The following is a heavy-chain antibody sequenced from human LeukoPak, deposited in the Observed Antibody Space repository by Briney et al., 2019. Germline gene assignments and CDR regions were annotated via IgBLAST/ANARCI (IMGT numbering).Heavy chain of an antibody. D-gene: IGHD2-2*01. CDR1: GYTFTSYY. CDR3: ASGYCSSTSCYAGAFDY. V-gene: IGHV1-46*01. Sequence: ASVKVSCKASGYTFTSYYMHWVRQAPGQGLEWMGIINPSGGSTSYAQKFQGRVTMTRDTSTSTVYMELSSLRSEDTAVYYCASGYCSSTSCYAGAFDYWGQGTLVTVSS. CDR2: INPSGGST. J-gene: IGHJ4*02.